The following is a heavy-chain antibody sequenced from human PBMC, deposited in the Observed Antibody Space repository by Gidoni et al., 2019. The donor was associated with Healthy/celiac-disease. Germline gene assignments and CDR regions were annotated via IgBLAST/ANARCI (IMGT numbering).Heavy chain of an antibody. D-gene: IGHD5-12*01. CDR2: ISSRGSTI. CDR1: GFTFSDYD. J-gene: IGHJ3*02. Sequence: QVQLVESGGGLVKPGGSLRPSCAASGFTFSDYDMSWIRQAPGKGLEWVSYISSRGSTIYYADSVKGRFTISRDNAKNSLYLQMNSLRAEDTAVYYCASYSPGYSGYDGAFDIWGQGTMVTVSS. CDR3: ASYSPGYSGYDGAFDI. V-gene: IGHV3-11*01.